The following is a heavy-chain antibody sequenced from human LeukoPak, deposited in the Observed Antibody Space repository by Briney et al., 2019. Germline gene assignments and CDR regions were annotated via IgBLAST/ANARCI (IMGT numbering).Heavy chain of an antibody. CDR1: GVTLSNYA. Sequence: PGGSLRLSCVASGVTLSNYAMSWARQAPGKGLEWVSGISSSGSGGNTYYADSVKGRFTISRDDSKNTLYLQMNSLRAEDAAVYYCTKDYIGGAATMFDCWGQGTLVTVSS. CDR2: ISSSGSGGNT. V-gene: IGHV3-23*01. D-gene: IGHD1-26*01. CDR3: TKDYIGGAATMFDC. J-gene: IGHJ4*02.